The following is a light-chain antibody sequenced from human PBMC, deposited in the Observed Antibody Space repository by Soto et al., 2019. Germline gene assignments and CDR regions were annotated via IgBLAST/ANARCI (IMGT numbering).Light chain of an antibody. J-gene: IGKJ4*01. CDR3: QQRDTWPPLS. CDR1: QSVSSH. V-gene: IGKV3-11*01. CDR2: DAS. Sequence: EIVLTQSPATLSLSPGESATLSCRASQSVSSHLAWYQQKPGQAPRLLIYDASNRATGVPARFSGSGSGTDFTLTISSLEPEDSAVYYCQQRDTWPPLSFGGGTKVAIK.